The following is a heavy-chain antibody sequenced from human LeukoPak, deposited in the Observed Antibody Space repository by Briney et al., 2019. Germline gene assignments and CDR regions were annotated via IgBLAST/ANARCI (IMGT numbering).Heavy chain of an antibody. CDR1: GFTFSSYE. D-gene: IGHD1-1*01. CDR3: ARDRVRYYYYYGMDV. Sequence: GGSLRLSCAASGFTFSSYEMNWVRQAPGKGLEWVSCISSSGSTIYYADSVKGRFTISRDNAKNSLYLQMNSLRAEDTAVYYCARDRVRYYYYYGMDVWGQGTTVTVSS. V-gene: IGHV3-48*03. J-gene: IGHJ6*02. CDR2: ISSSGSTI.